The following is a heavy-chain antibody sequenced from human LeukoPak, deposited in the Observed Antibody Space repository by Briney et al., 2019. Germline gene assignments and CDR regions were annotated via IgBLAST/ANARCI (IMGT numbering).Heavy chain of an antibody. CDR3: ARDRNGRGSYGR. CDR2: IIPIFGTA. J-gene: IGHJ4*02. CDR1: GGTFSSYA. D-gene: IGHD1-26*01. Sequence: SVKVSCKASGGTFSSYAISWVRQAPGQGLERMGGIIPIFGTANYAQKFQGRVTITADESTSTAYMELSSLRSEDTAVYYCARDRNGRGSYGRWGQGTLVTVSS. V-gene: IGHV1-69*13.